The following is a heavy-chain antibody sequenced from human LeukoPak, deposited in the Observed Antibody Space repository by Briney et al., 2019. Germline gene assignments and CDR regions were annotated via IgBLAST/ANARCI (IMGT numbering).Heavy chain of an antibody. CDR2: IYPGDSDT. D-gene: IGHD4-17*01. CDR3: ARLYDYGDSKYYFDY. Sequence: GESLKISCKGSGYSFTSYWIGWVRQMPGKGLEWMGIIYPGDSDTRYSPSFQGQVTISADKSISTAYLQWSSLKASGTAMYYCARLYDYGDSKYYFDYWGQGTLVTVSS. J-gene: IGHJ4*02. CDR1: GYSFTSYW. V-gene: IGHV5-51*01.